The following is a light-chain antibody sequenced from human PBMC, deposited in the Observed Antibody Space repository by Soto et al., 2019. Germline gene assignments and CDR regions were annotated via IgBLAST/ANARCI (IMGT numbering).Light chain of an antibody. J-gene: IGKJ1*01. CDR2: DAS. V-gene: IGKV3-11*01. Sequence: EIVLTQSPATLSLSPGERATLSCRASQSVSSYLAWYQQKPGQAPRLLIYDASNRATGIPARFSGSGSGTDFTLTSSSLEPEDFAVYYCQQRSNWPPWTFGQGTTVEIK. CDR1: QSVSSY. CDR3: QQRSNWPPWT.